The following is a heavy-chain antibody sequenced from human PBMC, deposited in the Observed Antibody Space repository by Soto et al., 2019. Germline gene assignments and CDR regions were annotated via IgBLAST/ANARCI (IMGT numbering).Heavy chain of an antibody. Sequence: QVQLVESGGGWVKPGESLRLSCIGSGFFLSNNWMTWIRQAPGKGLEWVSYISASGDYTIYAASLKGRFTISRDNARNSLWLQINSLTAEDTAVYYCARSSGWRQVGVYNYGLDVWGQGTTVRVSS. CDR1: GFFLSNNW. CDR2: ISASGDYT. CDR3: ARSSGWRQVGVYNYGLDV. V-gene: IGHV3-11*06. D-gene: IGHD2-8*01. J-gene: IGHJ6*02.